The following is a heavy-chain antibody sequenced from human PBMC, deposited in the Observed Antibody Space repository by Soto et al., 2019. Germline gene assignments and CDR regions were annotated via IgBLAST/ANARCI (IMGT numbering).Heavy chain of an antibody. CDR2: IKQDGSEK. D-gene: IGHD3-3*01. J-gene: IGHJ6*02. CDR3: ARDRKSSYYDFWRGYGPSYYYYGTDV. V-gene: IGHV3-7*01. Sequence: GGSLRLSCAASGFTFSSYWMSWVRQAPGKGLEWVADIKQDGSEKYYVDSVKGRFTISRDNAKDSLYLQMNSLRAEDTAVYYCARDRKSSYYDFWRGYGPSYYYYGTDVWGQGTTVTVSS. CDR1: GFTFSSYW.